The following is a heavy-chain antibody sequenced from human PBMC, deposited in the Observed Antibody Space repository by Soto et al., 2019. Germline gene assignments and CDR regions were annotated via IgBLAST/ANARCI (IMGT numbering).Heavy chain of an antibody. Sequence: QVQLLESGGGVVQPGRSLRLSCAASGFTFTKYDMHWVRQAPGKGLEWVAVIWYDGSHQYSADSVKGRFTISRDNTKNTVDLQMNSLRVEDTAVYFCARLGDHYALDMWGQGTRVTVSS. CDR2: IWYDGSHQ. CDR3: ARLGDHYALDM. CDR1: GFTFTKYD. J-gene: IGHJ3*02. V-gene: IGHV3-33*01. D-gene: IGHD4-17*01.